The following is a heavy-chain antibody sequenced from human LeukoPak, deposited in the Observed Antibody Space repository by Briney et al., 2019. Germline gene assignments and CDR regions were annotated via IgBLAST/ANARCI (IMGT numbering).Heavy chain of an antibody. CDR2: ISYDIYSK. CDR1: GFTFTSSS. D-gene: IGHD2-8*01. Sequence: GGSLRLFCAASGFTFTSSSMHWVRQAPGKGLEWVAVISYDIYSKYYADSVRGRFTISRDNSENTLYLQMNSLRGEDTAVYYCARDAWSVRSYFDYWGQGTLVTVSS. V-gene: IGHV3-30*04. CDR3: ARDAWSVRSYFDY. J-gene: IGHJ4*02.